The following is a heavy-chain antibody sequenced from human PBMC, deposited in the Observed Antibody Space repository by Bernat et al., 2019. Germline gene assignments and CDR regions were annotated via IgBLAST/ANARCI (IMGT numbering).Heavy chain of an antibody. J-gene: IGHJ4*02. V-gene: IGHV3-7*01. CDR1: GFTFTNYW. Sequence: QLVDSGGGLVQPGGSLRLSCAASGFTFTNYWMTWVRQAPGKGLMWVASIKQDGSEKYYVDSVKGRFTISRDNAKNSLYLQMNSLRAEDTAVYYCARSGPSEYNVYHYFDYWGQGTLVTVSS. CDR2: IKQDGSEK. D-gene: IGHD5/OR15-5a*01. CDR3: ARSGPSEYNVYHYFDY.